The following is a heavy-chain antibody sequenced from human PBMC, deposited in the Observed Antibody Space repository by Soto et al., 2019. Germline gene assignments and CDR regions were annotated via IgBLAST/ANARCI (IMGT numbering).Heavy chain of an antibody. J-gene: IGHJ6*02. V-gene: IGHV1-18*04. CDR3: ARVRVRNYEFWSGYPPSYGMDV. D-gene: IGHD3-3*01. CDR2: ISAYNGNT. Sequence: ASVKVSCKASGYTFTSYGISWVRQAPGQGLEWMGWISAYNGNTNYAQKLQGRVTMTTDTSTSTAYRGLRSLRSDDTAVYYCARVRVRNYEFWSGYPPSYGMDVWGQGTTVTVSS. CDR1: GYTFTSYG.